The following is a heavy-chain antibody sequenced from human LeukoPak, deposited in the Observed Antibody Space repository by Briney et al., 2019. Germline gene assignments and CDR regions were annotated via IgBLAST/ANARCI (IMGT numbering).Heavy chain of an antibody. J-gene: IGHJ1*01. D-gene: IGHD3-22*01. Sequence: PSETLSLTCTVSGGSISSGGHFWSWIRQHPGKGLEWIGYIYYSGSTYYNPSLKGRVTISVDTSKNQFSLRLSSVTAADTAIYYCASVSYDTSLQHWGQGTLVTVSS. CDR1: GGSISSGGHF. CDR2: IYYSGST. V-gene: IGHV4-31*03. CDR3: ASVSYDTSLQH.